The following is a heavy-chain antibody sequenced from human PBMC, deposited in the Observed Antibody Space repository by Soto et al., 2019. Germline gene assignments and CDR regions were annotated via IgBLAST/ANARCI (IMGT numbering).Heavy chain of an antibody. CDR2: IYHSGST. CDR1: GYSISSGYY. D-gene: IGHD5-18*01. J-gene: IGHJ4*02. Sequence: PSETLSLTCVVSGYSISSGYYCGWIRQPPGKGLEWIGNIYHSGSTYYNPSLKSRVTISVDTSKNQFSLKLLSVTAADTALYYCARAKADTTLVVNPTYYFDYWGQGTRVTVSS. V-gene: IGHV4-38-2*01. CDR3: ARAKADTTLVVNPTYYFDY.